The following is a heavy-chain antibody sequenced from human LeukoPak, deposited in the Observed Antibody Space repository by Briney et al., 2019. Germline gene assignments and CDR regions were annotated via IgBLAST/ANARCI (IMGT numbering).Heavy chain of an antibody. V-gene: IGHV5-51*01. D-gene: IGHD2-15*01. CDR2: IYPGDSDT. CDR3: ARSLGYCSGGSCYSFAY. Sequence: GESLKISCKGSGYSFTSYWIGWVRQMPGKGLEWMGIIYPGDSDTRYSPSFQGQVTISADKSISTAYPQWSSLKASDTAMYYCARSLGYCSGGSCYSFAYWGQGTLVTVSS. J-gene: IGHJ4*02. CDR1: GYSFTSYW.